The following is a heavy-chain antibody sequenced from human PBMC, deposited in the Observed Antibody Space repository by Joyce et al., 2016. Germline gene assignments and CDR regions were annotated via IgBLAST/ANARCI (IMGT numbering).Heavy chain of an antibody. D-gene: IGHD5-12*01. CDR2: LSYDGSKE. J-gene: IGHJ2*01. CDR1: GFTFSSHA. V-gene: IGHV3-30*04. CDR3: VRGRMEWLRSYWYLDL. Sequence: QVQLVESGGGVVQPGRSLRLSCAASGFTFSSHAIHWVRQAPGKGLEWVAVLSYDGSKENYADSVKGRFTISRDNSKNTLYLQMNSLRAEDTAVYYCVRGRMEWLRSYWYLDLWGRGTLVTVSS.